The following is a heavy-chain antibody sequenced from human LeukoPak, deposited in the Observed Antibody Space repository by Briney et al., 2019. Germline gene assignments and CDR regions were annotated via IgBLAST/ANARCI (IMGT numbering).Heavy chain of an antibody. CDR3: AHYYSGSGSFYSQHFDY. CDR2: IYWNDDK. CDR1: GFSLSTIGVG. J-gene: IGHJ4*02. V-gene: IGHV2-5*01. D-gene: IGHD3-10*01. Sequence: SGPTLVKPTQTLTLTCTFSGFSLSTIGVGVGWIRQPPGKALEWLALIYWNDDKRYSPSLKSRLTISKDTSKNQVVLTMTNMDPVDTATYYCAHYYSGSGSFYSQHFDYWGQGTLVTVSS.